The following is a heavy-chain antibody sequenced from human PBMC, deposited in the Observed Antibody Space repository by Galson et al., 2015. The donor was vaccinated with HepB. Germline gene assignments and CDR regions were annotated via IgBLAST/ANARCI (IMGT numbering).Heavy chain of an antibody. J-gene: IGHJ3*02. CDR3: AKDIGEDSHDAFDI. CDR1: GFTFDDYA. CDR2: ISWNSGSI. V-gene: IGHV3-9*01. D-gene: IGHD3-10*01. Sequence: SLRLSCAASGFTFDDYAMNWVRQAPGKGLEWVSGISWNSGSIGYADSVKGRFTISRDNAKNSLYLQMNSLRAEDTALYYCAKDIGEDSHDAFDIWGQGTMVTVSS.